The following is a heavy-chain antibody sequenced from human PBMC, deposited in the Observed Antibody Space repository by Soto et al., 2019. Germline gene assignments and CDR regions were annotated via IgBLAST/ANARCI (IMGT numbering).Heavy chain of an antibody. CDR1: GGSISSGDYY. CDR2: IYYSGST. CDR3: ARTPYYYDSSVPGADAFDI. D-gene: IGHD3-22*01. Sequence: QVQLQESGPGLVKPSQTLSLTCTVSGGSISSGDYYWSWIRQPPGKGLEWIGYIYYSGSTYYNPSLKSRVTISVDTSKNQFSLKLSSVTAADTAGYYCARTPYYYDSSVPGADAFDIWGQGTMVTVSS. V-gene: IGHV4-30-4*01. J-gene: IGHJ3*02.